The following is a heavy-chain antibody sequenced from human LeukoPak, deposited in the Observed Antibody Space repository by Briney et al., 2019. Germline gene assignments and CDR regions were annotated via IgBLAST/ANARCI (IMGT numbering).Heavy chain of an antibody. CDR1: GFTFSSYA. CDR3: AKNLQYYGDYDY. J-gene: IGHJ4*02. V-gene: IGHV3-23*01. CDR2: ISGSGGST. Sequence: GGSLRLSCAASGFTFSSYAMSWVRQAPGKGLEWVSAISGSGGSTYYAASVKGRFTISRDNSKNTLYLQMNSLRAEDTAVYYCAKNLQYYGDYDYWGQGNLVTVSS. D-gene: IGHD4-17*01.